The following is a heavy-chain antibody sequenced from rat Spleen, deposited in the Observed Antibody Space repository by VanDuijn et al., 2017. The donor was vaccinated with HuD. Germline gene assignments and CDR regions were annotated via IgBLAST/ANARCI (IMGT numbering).Heavy chain of an antibody. CDR1: GFSLTNYH. D-gene: IGHD1-2*01. Sequence: VQLKESGPGLVQPSQTLSLTCTVSGFSLTNYHVGWVRQSPGKGLEWVASITNTGGSTYYPDSVKGRFTISRDNAKSTLYLQMNSLRSEDTATYYCTRGSSSYIYDYWGQGVMVTVSS. J-gene: IGHJ2*01. CDR3: TRGSSSYIYDY. CDR2: ITNTGGST. V-gene: IGHV5-31*01.